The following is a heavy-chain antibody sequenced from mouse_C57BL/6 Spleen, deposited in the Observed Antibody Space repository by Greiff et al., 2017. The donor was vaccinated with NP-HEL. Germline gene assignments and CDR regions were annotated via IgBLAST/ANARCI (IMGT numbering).Heavy chain of an antibody. D-gene: IGHD2-3*01. Sequence: QVQLKQSGPELVKPGASVKISCKASGYSFTSYYIHWVKQRPGQGLEWIGWIYPGSGNTKYNEKFKGKATLTADTSSSTAYMQLSSLTSEDSAVYYCAGLLRDWFAYWGQGTLVTVSA. CDR1: GYSFTSYY. CDR2: IYPGSGNT. J-gene: IGHJ3*01. CDR3: AGLLRDWFAY. V-gene: IGHV1-66*01.